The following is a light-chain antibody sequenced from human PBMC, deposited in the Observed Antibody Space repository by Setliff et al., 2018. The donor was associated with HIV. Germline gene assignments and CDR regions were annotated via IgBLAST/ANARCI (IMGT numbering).Light chain of an antibody. CDR3: SSYTTSSTLYV. CDR1: SSDFGSYNL. V-gene: IGLV2-14*02. CDR2: EGT. J-gene: IGLJ1*01. Sequence: QSALTQPASVSGSPGQSITISCTGASSDFGSYNLVSWYHQHPGKVPKLLIYEGTKRPSGVSSRFSGSKSGNAASLTISGLQVEDEADYYCSSYTTSSTLYVFGPGTKVTVL.